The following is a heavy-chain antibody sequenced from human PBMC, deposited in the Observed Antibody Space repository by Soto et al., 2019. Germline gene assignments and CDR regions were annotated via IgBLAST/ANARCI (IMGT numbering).Heavy chain of an antibody. Sequence: PGGSLGLSCAASGFTFSSYGMHWVRQAPGKGLVWVSRINSDGSSTSYADSVKGRFTISRDNAKNTLYLQMNSLRVEDTAVYYCASSLLTPFDYWGQGTLVTVSS. D-gene: IGHD7-27*01. CDR3: ASSLLTPFDY. J-gene: IGHJ4*02. CDR1: GFTFSSYG. CDR2: INSDGSST. V-gene: IGHV3-74*01.